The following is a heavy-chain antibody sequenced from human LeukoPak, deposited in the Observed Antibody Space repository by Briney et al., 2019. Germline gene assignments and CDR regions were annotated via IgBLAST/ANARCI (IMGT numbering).Heavy chain of an antibody. V-gene: IGHV3-7*03. CDR3: ARGQQLGY. D-gene: IGHD6-13*01. CDR2: IKQDGSEK. CDR1: GSIFSGSW. J-gene: IGHJ4*02. Sequence: GGSLRLSCAGSGSIFSGSWMSWVRQAPGKGLEWVANIKQDGSEKNYVDSVKGRFTISRDNAKNSLYLQMNSLRVDDTAVYYCARGQQLGYWGQGTLVTVSS.